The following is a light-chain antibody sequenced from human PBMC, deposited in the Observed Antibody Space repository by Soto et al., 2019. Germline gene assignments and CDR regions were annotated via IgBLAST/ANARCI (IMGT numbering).Light chain of an antibody. V-gene: IGKV1-33*01. Sequence: DIQMTQSPSSLSASVGDRVTITCHASQDISNYLNWYQQKPGKAPKLLIYDASNLETGVPSRFSGSGSGTDFTFTISSLQPEDIETYYCQQYDNLPLTFGGGTTVDIK. CDR2: DAS. J-gene: IGKJ4*01. CDR3: QQYDNLPLT. CDR1: QDISNY.